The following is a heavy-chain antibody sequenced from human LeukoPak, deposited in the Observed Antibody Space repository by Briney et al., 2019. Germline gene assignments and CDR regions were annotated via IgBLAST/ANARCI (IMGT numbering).Heavy chain of an antibody. J-gene: IGHJ6*03. CDR3: ARDRRHSSGWYLGGYYYYMDV. D-gene: IGHD6-19*01. V-gene: IGHV3-48*03. Sequence: GGSLRLSCAASGFTFSSYEMNWVRQAPGKGLEWVSYISSSGSTIYYADSVKGRFTISRDNAKNSLYLQMNSLRAEDTAVYYCARDRRHSSGWYLGGYYYYMDVWGKGTTVTVSS. CDR1: GFTFSSYE. CDR2: ISSSGSTI.